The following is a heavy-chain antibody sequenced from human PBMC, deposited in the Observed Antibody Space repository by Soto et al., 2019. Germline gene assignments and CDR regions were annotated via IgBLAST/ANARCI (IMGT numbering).Heavy chain of an antibody. CDR3: ARDYLCSKPSLSYFDY. CDR1: GYNFISHH. CDR2: IKPFGGST. V-gene: IGHV1-46*04. D-gene: IGHD2-2*01. Sequence: QVQLVQSGAEVTKPGASVRLSCKASGYNFISHHIHWVRQAPGHGLEWIGFIKPFGGSTTHAQMMQVRVTMTRDKSTSTVYMELSSLRSEDAAVYYCARDYLCSKPSLSYFDYWCRGALVTVSA. J-gene: IGHJ4*02.